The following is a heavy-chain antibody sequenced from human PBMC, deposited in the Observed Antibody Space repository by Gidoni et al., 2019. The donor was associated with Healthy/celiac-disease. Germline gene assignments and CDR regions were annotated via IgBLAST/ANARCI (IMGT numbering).Heavy chain of an antibody. D-gene: IGHD6-13*01. CDR1: GGSFSGYY. J-gene: IGHJ6*03. CDR3: AREGRYSRPNYYYYMDV. CDR2: INPSGST. V-gene: IGHV4-34*01. Sequence: QVQLQQWGAGLLKPSETLSLTCAVYGGSFSGYYWSWIRQPPGKGLEWIGKINPSGSTNYNPSLKSRVTISVDTSKNQFSLKLSSVTAADTAVYYCAREGRYSRPNYYYYMDVWGKGTTVTVSS.